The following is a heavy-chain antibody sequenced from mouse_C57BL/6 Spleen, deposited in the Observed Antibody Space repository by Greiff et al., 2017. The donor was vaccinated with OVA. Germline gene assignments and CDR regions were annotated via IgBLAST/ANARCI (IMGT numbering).Heavy chain of an antibody. CDR3: ARREGGYDGTPLGYFDV. CDR2: IYWDDDK. Sequence: VKLMESGPGILQSSQTLSLTCSFSGFSLSTSGMGVSWIRQPSGKGLEWLAHIYWDDDKRYNPSLKSRLTISKDTSRNQVFLKITSVDTADTATYYCARREGGYDGTPLGYFDVWGTGTTVTVSS. V-gene: IGHV8-12*01. CDR1: GFSLSTSGMG. D-gene: IGHD2-2*01. J-gene: IGHJ1*03.